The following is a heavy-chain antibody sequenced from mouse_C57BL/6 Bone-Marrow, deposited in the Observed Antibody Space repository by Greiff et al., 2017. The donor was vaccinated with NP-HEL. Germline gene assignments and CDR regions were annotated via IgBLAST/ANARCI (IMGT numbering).Heavy chain of an antibody. CDR2: ISNGGGST. CDR1: GFTSSDYY. V-gene: IGHV5-12*01. CDR3: ARLGFAY. Sequence: EVQRVESGGGLVQPGGSLKLSCAASGFTSSDYYMYWVRQTPEKRLEWVAYISNGGGSTYYPDTVKGRFTISRDNAKNTLYLQMSRLKSEDTAMYYCARLGFAYWGQGTLVTVSA. J-gene: IGHJ3*01.